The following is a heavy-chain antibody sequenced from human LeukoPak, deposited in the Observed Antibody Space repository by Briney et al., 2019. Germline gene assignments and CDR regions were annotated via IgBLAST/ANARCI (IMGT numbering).Heavy chain of an antibody. V-gene: IGHV4-61*02. Sequence: SETLSLTCTVSGGSISSGSYYWSWIRQPAGKGLEWIGRIYTSGSTNYNPSLKSRVTISVDTSKNQFSLKLSSVTAADTAVYYCARASPVLRFLEWLASFDYWGQGTLVTVSS. CDR1: GGSISSGSYY. CDR2: IYTSGST. J-gene: IGHJ4*02. D-gene: IGHD3-3*01. CDR3: ARASPVLRFLEWLASFDY.